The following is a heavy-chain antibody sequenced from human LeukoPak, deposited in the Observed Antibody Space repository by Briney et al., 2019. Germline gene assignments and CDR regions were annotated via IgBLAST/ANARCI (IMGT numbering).Heavy chain of an antibody. D-gene: IGHD3-10*01. CDR3: ARSYSAGSYYSPFDP. J-gene: IGHJ5*02. Sequence: SETLSLTCTVSGGSISSFYWSWIRQPPGKGLEWIGYIYYKGNTNYSPSLTSRVTISLDTSKNQFSLKLSSLTAADTAVYYCARSYSAGSYYSPFDPWGQGTLVTVSS. CDR1: GGSISSFY. V-gene: IGHV4-59*01. CDR2: IYYKGNT.